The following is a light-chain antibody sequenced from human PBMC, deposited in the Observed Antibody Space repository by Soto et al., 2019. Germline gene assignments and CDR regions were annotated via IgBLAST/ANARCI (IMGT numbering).Light chain of an antibody. CDR2: VAS. J-gene: IGKJ1*01. CDR3: HQSYSTPQT. Sequence: DIQMTQSTSTLSASFGDRVTITCGASQSISSWLAWYQQKKGKAPKLLIYVASSLQSGVPTRFSGSGYGTDFNLTISGLETEDFATYYCHQSYSTPQTFGQGTKVDIK. V-gene: IGKV1-39*01. CDR1: QSISSW.